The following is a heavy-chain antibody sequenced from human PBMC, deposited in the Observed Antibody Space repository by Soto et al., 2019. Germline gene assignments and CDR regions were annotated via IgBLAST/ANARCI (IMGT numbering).Heavy chain of an antibody. J-gene: IGHJ6*02. CDR3: ARHIGYSSSGMDV. Sequence: SETLSLTCAVYGGFVSSGSYYWSWIRQPPGKGLEWIGDMSHSGRTHFNPSLKSRVTISVDTSKNQFSLKLSSVTAADTAVYYCARHIGYSSSGMDVWGQGTTVTVSS. CDR2: MSHSGRT. D-gene: IGHD6-13*01. V-gene: IGHV4-39*01. CDR1: GGFVSSGSYY.